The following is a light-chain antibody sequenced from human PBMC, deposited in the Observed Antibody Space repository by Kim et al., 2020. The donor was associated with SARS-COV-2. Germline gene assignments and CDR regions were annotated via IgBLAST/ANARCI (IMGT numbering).Light chain of an antibody. CDR1: QSVSSSY. CDR3: QQFGSSPPFT. Sequence: PGGRATLSCRASQSVSSSYLAWYQPEPGQAPRRLIYGAYRKATGIPDRFIGSGSGTDFTLTISRLEPEDCAVYYCQQFGSSPPFTFGQGTRLEIK. CDR2: GAY. J-gene: IGKJ5*01. V-gene: IGKV3-20*01.